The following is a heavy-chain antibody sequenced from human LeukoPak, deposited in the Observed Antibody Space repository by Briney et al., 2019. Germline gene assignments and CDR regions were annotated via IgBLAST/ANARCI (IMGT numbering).Heavy chain of an antibody. V-gene: IGHV4-39*02. CDR2: INYNGRT. J-gene: IGHJ3*02. CDR1: GDSISNINYY. Sequence: SETLSLTCTVSGDSISNINYYWGWIRQPPGKGLEWIALINYNGRTFNNPSLKSRVAISIDTSNNQFSLKLTSVTAADTAVYYCARDHSRGRMVRGVPPIDAFDIWGQGTMVTVSS. D-gene: IGHD3-10*01. CDR3: ARDHSRGRMVRGVPPIDAFDI.